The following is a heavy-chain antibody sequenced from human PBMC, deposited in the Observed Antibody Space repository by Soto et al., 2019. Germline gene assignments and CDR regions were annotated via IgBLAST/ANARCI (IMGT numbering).Heavy chain of an antibody. V-gene: IGHV4-34*01. CDR1: GGSFSGYY. CDR3: ARDPFYGSGRANWFDP. CDR2: INHSGST. Sequence: VQLQQWGAGRLKPSETLSLTCTVYGGSFSGYYWSWIRQPPGKGLEWIGDINHSGSTYYNPSLQTRVTISVDTVKTQFSQKLRSVTAADTAVYYCARDPFYGSGRANWFDPWGQGTLVTVSS. D-gene: IGHD3-10*01. J-gene: IGHJ5*02.